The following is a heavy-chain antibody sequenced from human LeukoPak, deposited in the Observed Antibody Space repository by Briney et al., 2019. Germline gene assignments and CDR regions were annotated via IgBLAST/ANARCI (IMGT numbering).Heavy chain of an antibody. CDR1: GYIFTNYW. CDR3: ARISGKYDYVWGSYRPYWYFDL. D-gene: IGHD3-16*02. J-gene: IGHJ2*01. CDR2: INPGNSDT. V-gene: IGHV5-51*01. Sequence: GESLKISCKGSGYIFTNYWIGWVRQRPGKGLEWMGIINPGNSDTRYSPAFQGQVTISADKSISTAYLQWSSLKASDTAMYYCARISGKYDYVWGSYRPYWYFDLWGRGTLVTVSS.